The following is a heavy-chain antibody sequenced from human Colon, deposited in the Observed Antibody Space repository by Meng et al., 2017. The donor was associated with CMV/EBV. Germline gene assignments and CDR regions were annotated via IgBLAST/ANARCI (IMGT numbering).Heavy chain of an antibody. CDR3: ARDRGLPDSFDI. CDR1: GFTFSPFW. Sequence: VQLVESGGGLVPPGGSLRLSFAASGFTFSPFWMHWVRQVPGKGLVWVSHINGDGSRTVYADSVKGRFTISRDNAKNTLYLQMNSLRVEDTAVYFCARDRGLPDSFDIWGQGTMVTVSS. CDR2: INGDGSRT. J-gene: IGHJ3*02. D-gene: IGHD3/OR15-3a*01. V-gene: IGHV3-74*01.